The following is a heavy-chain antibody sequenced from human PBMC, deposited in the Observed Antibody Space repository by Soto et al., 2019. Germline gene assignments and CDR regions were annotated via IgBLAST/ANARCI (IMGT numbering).Heavy chain of an antibody. Sequence: VASVKVSCKASGGTFSSYAISWVRQAPGQGLEWMGGIIPIFGTANYAQKFQGRVTITADESTSTAYMELSSLRSEDTAVYYCAGRDQPDSGYDYGYYGMDVWGQGTTVTVSS. CDR2: IIPIFGTA. CDR3: AGRDQPDSGYDYGYYGMDV. V-gene: IGHV1-69*13. CDR1: GGTFSSYA. J-gene: IGHJ6*02. D-gene: IGHD5-12*01.